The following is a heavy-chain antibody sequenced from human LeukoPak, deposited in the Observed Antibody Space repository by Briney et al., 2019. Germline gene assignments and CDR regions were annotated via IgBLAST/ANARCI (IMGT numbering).Heavy chain of an antibody. Sequence: PGGSLRLSCAASGFTFSSFAMHWVRQAPGKGLEWVGVISYDGSNEYYADSVKGRFTFTRDNSKNTLYLQMNSLRAEDTAVYYCARSTCSTTSCYVGGFDYWGQGTLVTVSS. D-gene: IGHD2-2*01. CDR1: GFTFSSFA. V-gene: IGHV3-30-3*01. CDR3: ARSTCSTTSCYVGGFDY. J-gene: IGHJ4*02. CDR2: ISYDGSNE.